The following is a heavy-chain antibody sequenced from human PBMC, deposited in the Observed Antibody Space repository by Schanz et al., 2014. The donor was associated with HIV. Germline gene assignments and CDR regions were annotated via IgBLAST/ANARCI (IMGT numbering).Heavy chain of an antibody. V-gene: IGHV3-30*19. J-gene: IGHJ6*02. CDR1: GFTFSNYG. CDR3: ARDRLHPGNGMDV. CDR2: ISYDGTKK. D-gene: IGHD4-4*01. Sequence: QVRLVESGGGVVQPGRSLRLSCAASGFTFSNYGMHWVRQAPGKGLEWVAVISYDGTKKHYADSVKGRLTISRDNSKKTVFLQMNNLRAEDTAVYYCARDRLHPGNGMDVWGQGTTVTVSS.